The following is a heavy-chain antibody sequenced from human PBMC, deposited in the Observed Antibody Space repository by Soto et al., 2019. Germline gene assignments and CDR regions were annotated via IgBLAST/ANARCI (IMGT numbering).Heavy chain of an antibody. CDR2: IYYSGST. CDR3: ARRVVVAPNWFDP. Sequence: PSETLSLACPVSGCSISSSSYYWGWIRQPPGKGLEWIGSIYYSGSTYYNPSLKSRVTISVDTSKNQFSLKLSSVTAADTAVYYCARRVVVAPNWFDPWGQGTLVTVSP. J-gene: IGHJ5*02. V-gene: IGHV4-39*01. CDR1: GCSISSSSYY. D-gene: IGHD2-2*01.